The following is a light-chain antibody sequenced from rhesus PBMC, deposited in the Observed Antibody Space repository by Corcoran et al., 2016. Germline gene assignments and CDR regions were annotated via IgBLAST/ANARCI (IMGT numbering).Light chain of an antibody. CDR2: AAS. J-gene: IGKJ2*01. Sequence: DIQMTQSPSSLSASVGDRVTITCRASQGISDYLSWFQQKPGHAPKRLINAASRLESGVPSRFSVSGAGTDFTLTISSLQPEDVAAYYCLQGYSTPYSFGQGTKVEIK. CDR1: QGISDY. V-gene: IGKV1-36*02. CDR3: LQGYSTPYS.